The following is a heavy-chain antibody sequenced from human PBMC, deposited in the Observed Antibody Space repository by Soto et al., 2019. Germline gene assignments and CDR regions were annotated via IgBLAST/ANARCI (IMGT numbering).Heavy chain of an antibody. CDR2: INHSGST. CDR1: GGSISSSSYY. J-gene: IGHJ6*03. CDR3: GSALGYYYMDV. Sequence: SETLSLTCTVSGGSISSSSYYWGWIRQPPGKGLEWIGNINHSGSTNYNPSLKSRVTISVDTSKNQFSLKLSSVTAADTAVYYCGSALGYYYMDVWGKGTTVTVSS. V-gene: IGHV4-39*01.